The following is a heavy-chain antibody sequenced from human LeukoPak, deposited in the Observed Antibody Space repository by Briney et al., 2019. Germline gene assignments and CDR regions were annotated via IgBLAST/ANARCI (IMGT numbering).Heavy chain of an antibody. CDR1: GFTFSSYS. CDR2: ISSNGGST. CDR3: ARGLGFRRSDGVCFNY. D-gene: IGHD2-8*01. Sequence: GGSLRLSCAASGFTFSSYSMNWVRQAPGKGLEYVSAISSNGGSTYYANSVKGRFTISRDNSKNTLYLQMGSLRAEDMAVYYCARGLGFRRSDGVCFNYWGQGTLVTVSS. J-gene: IGHJ4*02. V-gene: IGHV3-64*01.